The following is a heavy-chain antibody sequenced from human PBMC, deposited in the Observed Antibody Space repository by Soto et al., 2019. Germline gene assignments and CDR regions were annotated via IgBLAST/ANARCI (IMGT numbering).Heavy chain of an antibody. CDR1: GFTFSGYG. J-gene: IGHJ4*02. CDR3: AKERYSSSPTPGTFDC. V-gene: IGHV3-30*18. CDR2: ISYDGSNK. Sequence: GGSLRLSCAASGFTFSGYGMHWVRQAPGKGLEWVAVISYDGSNKYYADSVKGRFTISRDNSKNTLYLQMNSLRAEDTAVYYCAKERYSSSPTPGTFDCWGQGTLVTVSS. D-gene: IGHD6-6*01.